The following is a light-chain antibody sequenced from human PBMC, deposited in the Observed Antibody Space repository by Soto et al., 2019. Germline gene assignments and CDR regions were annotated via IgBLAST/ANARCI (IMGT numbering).Light chain of an antibody. J-gene: IGLJ2*01. CDR3: SFYTSSSTVV. Sequence: QSALTQPPSASGSPGQSVTISCTGTSSDVGGYNFVSWYQQHPGKAPKLLIYEVSQRPSGVPDRFSGSKSGNTASLTISGLQAEDEADYYCSFYTSSSTVVFGGGTKVTVL. CDR1: SSDVGGYNF. CDR2: EVS. V-gene: IGLV2-18*01.